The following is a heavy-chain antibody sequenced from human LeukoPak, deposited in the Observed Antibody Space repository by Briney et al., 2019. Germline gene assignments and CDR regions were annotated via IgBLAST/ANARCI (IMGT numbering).Heavy chain of an antibody. D-gene: IGHD2-21*01. CDR1: GFTFSNYD. V-gene: IGHV3-21*01. CDR3: AKDGWWCKY. CDR2: ISGSSSSI. Sequence: PGGSLRLSCAASGFTFSNYDMNWVRQAPGKGLEWVSSISGSSSSIYYADSVEGRFTISRDNAKNSLYLQMNSLRADDTAIYYCAKDGWWCKYWGQGTLVTVSS. J-gene: IGHJ4*02.